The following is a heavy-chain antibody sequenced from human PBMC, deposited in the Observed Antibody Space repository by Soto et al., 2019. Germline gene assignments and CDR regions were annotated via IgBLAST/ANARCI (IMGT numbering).Heavy chain of an antibody. Sequence: QVQLVESGGGVVQPGRSLRLSCAASGFTFSSYAMHWVRQAPGKGLEWVAVISYDGSNKYYADSVKGRFTISRDNSKNTLYLQMNSLRAEDTAVYYCARDGIGWRSGHPGYWGQGTLVTVSS. CDR1: GFTFSSYA. CDR2: ISYDGSNK. J-gene: IGHJ4*02. D-gene: IGHD3-3*01. CDR3: ARDGIGWRSGHPGY. V-gene: IGHV3-30-3*01.